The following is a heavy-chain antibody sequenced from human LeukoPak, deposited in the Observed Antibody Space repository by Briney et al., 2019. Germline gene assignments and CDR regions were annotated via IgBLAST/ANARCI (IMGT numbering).Heavy chain of an antibody. Sequence: GASVKVSCKASGYTFTGYYMHWVRQAPGQGLEWIGWINPNSGGTNYAQKFQGRVTMTRDTSISTAYMELSRLRSDDTAVYYCARDFNYDSSGPPGYWGQGTLVTVSS. J-gene: IGHJ4*02. V-gene: IGHV1-2*02. CDR2: INPNSGGT. CDR1: GYTFTGYY. CDR3: ARDFNYDSSGPPGY. D-gene: IGHD3-22*01.